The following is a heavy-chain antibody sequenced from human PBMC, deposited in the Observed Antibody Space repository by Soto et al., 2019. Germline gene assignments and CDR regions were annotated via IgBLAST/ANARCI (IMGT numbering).Heavy chain of an antibody. CDR2: ISPGIDIR. Sequence: QVQLVQSGAEVKKPGSSVKVSCKASGGTFSTYTLYWVRQAPGQGLEWMGGISPGIDIRDYAQKFQGRVTITADESTGTVSMQLSPLISEDPALYYCAGGMCFGGSCYLDVWGQGTLVTVSS. CDR1: GGTFSTYT. V-gene: IGHV1-69*12. CDR3: AGGMCFGGSCYLDV. D-gene: IGHD2-15*01. J-gene: IGHJ4*02.